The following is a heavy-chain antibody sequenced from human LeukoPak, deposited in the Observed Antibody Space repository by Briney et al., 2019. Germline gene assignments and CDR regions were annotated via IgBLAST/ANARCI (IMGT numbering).Heavy chain of an antibody. J-gene: IGHJ4*02. V-gene: IGHV3-23*01. CDR2: ISGSGGGT. D-gene: IGHD6-19*01. Sequence: GGSLRLSCAASGFTFSNYAITWVRQAPGKGLEWVSAISGSGGGTKYADSVKVRFTISRDNSKNTLYLQTRSLRAEDTAVYYCAKDQGSSGWYAAFDDWGQGTLVTVSS. CDR1: GFTFSNYA. CDR3: AKDQGSSGWYAAFDD.